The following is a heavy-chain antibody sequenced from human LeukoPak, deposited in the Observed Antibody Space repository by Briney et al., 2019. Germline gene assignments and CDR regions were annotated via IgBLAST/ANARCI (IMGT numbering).Heavy chain of an antibody. J-gene: IGHJ3*02. CDR3: AKYQAGTWTFYDSSDI. CDR2: ISGGNAPK. V-gene: IGHV3-21*01. D-gene: IGHD2/OR15-2a*01. CDR1: GFTLSSPG. Sequence: GGCLRLACAVSGFTLSSPGVEWVRQAPGKGLGWVSSISGGNAPKTYADSVKGRFTISRDNAKNSLYLQMNSLRAEDTAVYYCAKYQAGTWTFYDSSDIWGQGTLVTVSS.